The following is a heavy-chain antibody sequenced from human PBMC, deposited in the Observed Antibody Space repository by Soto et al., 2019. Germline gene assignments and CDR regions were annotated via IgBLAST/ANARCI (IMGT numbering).Heavy chain of an antibody. V-gene: IGHV1-46*03. CDR3: ARVVVPAAENNWFDP. CDR1: GYTFTSYY. CDR2: INPSGGST. Sequence: QVQLVQSGAEVKKPGASVKVSCKASGYTFTSYYMHWVRQAPGQGLEWMGIINPSGGSTSYAQKFQGRVTMTRDTSTSTVYMELSSLRSEDTAVYYCARVVVPAAENNWFDPWGQGTLVTVSS. D-gene: IGHD2-2*01. J-gene: IGHJ5*02.